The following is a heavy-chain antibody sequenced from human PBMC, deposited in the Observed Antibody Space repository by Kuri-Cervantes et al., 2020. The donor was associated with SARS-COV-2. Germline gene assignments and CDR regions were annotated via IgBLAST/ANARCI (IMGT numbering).Heavy chain of an antibody. CDR2: IDPKSGDA. CDR3: ARDPREYYYDSSGTIRTEESYFDY. CDR1: GYIFTDYY. J-gene: IGHJ4*02. D-gene: IGHD3-22*01. V-gene: IGHV1-2*02. Sequence: ASVKVSCKTSGYIFTDYYMHWVRQAPGQGPEWMGWIDPKSGDANYAQKFQGRVTMTRDTSISTAYMELSRLRSDDTAVYYCARDPREYYYDSSGTIRTEESYFDYWGQGTLVTVSS.